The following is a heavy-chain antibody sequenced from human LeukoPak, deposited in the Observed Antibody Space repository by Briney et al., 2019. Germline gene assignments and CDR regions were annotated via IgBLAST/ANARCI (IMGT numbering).Heavy chain of an antibody. D-gene: IGHD4-17*01. J-gene: IGHJ4*02. Sequence: GGSLRLSCAASGFTFSDHYMDWVRQAPGKGLEWVGRTRNKANSYTTEYAASVKGRFTISRDDSKNSLYLQMSSLKTEDTAVYYCARENGDYVGFDYWGQGTLVTVSS. CDR1: GFTFSDHY. V-gene: IGHV3-72*01. CDR3: ARENGDYVGFDY. CDR2: TRNKANSYTT.